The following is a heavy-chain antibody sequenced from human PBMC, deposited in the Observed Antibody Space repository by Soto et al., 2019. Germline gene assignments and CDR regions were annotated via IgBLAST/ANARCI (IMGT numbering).Heavy chain of an antibody. CDR1: GFSLSTSGVG. J-gene: IGHJ4*02. CDR3: AHVYGGYDNFDY. CDR2: IYWDDDK. D-gene: IGHD5-12*01. Sequence: QITLKESGPTLVKPTQTLTLTCTFSGFSLSTSGVGVGWIREPPGKALEWLALIYWDDDKRYSPSLKSRLTITKDTSKNQVVLTMTNMDPVDTATYYCAHVYGGYDNFDYWGQGTLVTVSS. V-gene: IGHV2-5*02.